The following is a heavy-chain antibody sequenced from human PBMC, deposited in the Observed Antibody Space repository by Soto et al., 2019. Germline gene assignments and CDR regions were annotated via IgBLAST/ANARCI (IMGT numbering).Heavy chain of an antibody. CDR2: ILHIGST. D-gene: IGHD3-22*01. Sequence: VQLQESGPGLVKPSGTLSLTCTVSGGSISTTNWWSWVRQSPGKGLEWIGEILHIGSTNYNPSLKSRVTISLDKSKNPFSLRLSSVTAADTAVYYCASGFDSDGLYNGGHPWGQGTLVSVSS. CDR1: GGSISTTNW. V-gene: IGHV4-4*02. CDR3: ASGFDSDGLYNGGHP. J-gene: IGHJ5*02.